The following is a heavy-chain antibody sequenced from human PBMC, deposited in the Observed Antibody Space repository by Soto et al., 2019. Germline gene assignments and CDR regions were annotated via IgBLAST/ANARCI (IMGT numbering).Heavy chain of an antibody. CDR3: AKAFRVVVAAAAGTN. V-gene: IGHV3-23*01. J-gene: IGHJ4*02. CDR2: INSGGDIT. CDR1: RGTFSNFSNFA. Sequence: GGSLRHSCGGSRGTFSNFSNFAMHLVRQAPGKGLEWVSGINSGGDITYYADSVKGRFTISRDNSKNTLHLQMNSLRAEDTAVYYCAKAFRVVVAAAAGTNWGQGTLVTVSS. D-gene: IGHD2-15*01.